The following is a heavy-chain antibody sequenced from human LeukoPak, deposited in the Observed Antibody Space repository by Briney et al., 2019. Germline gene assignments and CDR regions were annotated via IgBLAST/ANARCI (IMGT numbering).Heavy chain of an antibody. D-gene: IGHD3-22*01. CDR2: ISAYNSNT. CDR1: GYTFTSYG. Sequence: ASVKVSCKASGYTFTSYGINWVRQAPGQGLEWMGWISAYNSNTHYAQKLQGRVTMTTDTSTSTAYMEVRSLRSEDTAVYYCAREDDYYDSSGYGSLGYWGQGTLVTVSS. J-gene: IGHJ4*02. V-gene: IGHV1-18*01. CDR3: AREDDYYDSSGYGSLGY.